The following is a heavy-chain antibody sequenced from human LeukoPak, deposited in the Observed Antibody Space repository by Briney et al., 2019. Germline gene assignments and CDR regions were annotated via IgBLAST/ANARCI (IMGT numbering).Heavy chain of an antibody. V-gene: IGHV4-34*01. Sequence: SETLSLTCAVYGGSFSGYYWSWIRQPPGKGLEWIGEINHSGSTNYNPSLKSRVTISVDTSKNQFALKLSSVTAADTAVYYCARLGRYSSGWYRGYYFDCWGQGTLVTVSS. CDR2: INHSGST. J-gene: IGHJ4*02. CDR3: ARLGRYSSGWYRGYYFDC. CDR1: GGSFSGYY. D-gene: IGHD6-19*01.